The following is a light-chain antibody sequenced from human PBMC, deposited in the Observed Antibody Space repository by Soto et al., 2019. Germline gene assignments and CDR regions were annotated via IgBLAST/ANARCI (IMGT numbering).Light chain of an antibody. Sequence: KTVYLCCLPVSVEDRFTITCRSSQSISSYLNWYQQKPGKAPKLLIYAASSLQSGVPSRFSGSGSGIDFTITINSLRLEYFQTYYCQLSYCTRICLGHGTRLEIK. CDR3: QLSYCTRIC. CDR1: QSISSY. CDR2: AAS. V-gene: IGKV1-39*01. J-gene: IGKJ5*01.